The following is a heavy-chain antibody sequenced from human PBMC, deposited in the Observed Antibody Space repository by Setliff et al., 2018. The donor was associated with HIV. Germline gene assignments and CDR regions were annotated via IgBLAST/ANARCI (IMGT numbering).Heavy chain of an antibody. CDR2: IYHSGNK. D-gene: IGHD1-1*01. J-gene: IGHJ3*01. CDR3: ARDRQLVQRVFDV. Sequence: SETLSLTCVVSGASIGSSHWWSWVRQSPGKGLEWIGKIYHSGNKDYNPSLRSRVFISLDKSKNQFSLQLTSVTAADTAVYFCARDRQLVQRVFDVWGQGTAVTVSS. CDR1: GASIGSSHW. V-gene: IGHV4-4*02.